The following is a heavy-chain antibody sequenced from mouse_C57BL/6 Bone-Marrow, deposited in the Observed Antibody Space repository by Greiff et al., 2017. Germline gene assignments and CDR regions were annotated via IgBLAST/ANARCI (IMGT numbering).Heavy chain of an antibody. CDR3: ARRASQFYWYFDV. Sequence: VQLQQSGAELVRPGTSVKVSCKASGYAFTNYLIEWVKQRPGQGLEWIGVINPGSGGTNYNEKFKGKATLTADKSSSTAYMQLSSLTSEDSAVYFCARRASQFYWYFDVWGTGTTVTVSS. D-gene: IGHD3-3*01. J-gene: IGHJ1*03. CDR1: GYAFTNYL. CDR2: INPGSGGT. V-gene: IGHV1-54*01.